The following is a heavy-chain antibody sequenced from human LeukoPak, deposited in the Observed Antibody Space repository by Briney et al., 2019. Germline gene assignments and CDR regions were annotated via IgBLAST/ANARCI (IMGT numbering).Heavy chain of an antibody. J-gene: IGHJ6*03. CDR2: IIPIFGTA. CDR1: GGTFSSYA. V-gene: IGHV1-69*06. CDR3: ARDIRGYSSGWYGSGYYYYYMDV. D-gene: IGHD6-19*01. Sequence: SVKVSCKASGGTFSSYAISWVRQAPGQGLEWMGGIIPIFGTANYAQKFQGRVTITADKSTSTAYMELSSLRSEDTAVYYCARDIRGYSSGWYGSGYYYYYMDVWGKGTTVTVSS.